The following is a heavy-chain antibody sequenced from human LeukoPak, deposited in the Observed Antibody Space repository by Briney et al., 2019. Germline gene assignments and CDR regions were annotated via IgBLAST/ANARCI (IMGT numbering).Heavy chain of an antibody. CDR2: MNPNSGNT. CDR3: ARFMVRGVLGP. D-gene: IGHD3-10*01. V-gene: IGHV1-8*01. J-gene: IGHJ5*02. Sequence: ASVKVSCKASGYTFTDYDINWVRQATGQGLEWMGWMNPNSGNTGYAQNFQGRVTMTRDTSISTAYMELSSLRSEDTAVYYCARFMVRGVLGPWGQGTPVTVSS. CDR1: GYTFTDYD.